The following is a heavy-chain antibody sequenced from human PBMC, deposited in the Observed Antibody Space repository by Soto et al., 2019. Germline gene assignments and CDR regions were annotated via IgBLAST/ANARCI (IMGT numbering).Heavy chain of an antibody. J-gene: IGHJ6*02. CDR1: GFTFSSCS. D-gene: IGHD4-17*01. V-gene: IGHV3-21*01. CDR2: ISSSSSYI. Sequence: PGGSLRLSCAASGFTFSSCSMNWVRQAPGKGLEWVSSISSSSSYIYYADSVKGRFTISRDNAKNSLYLQMNSLRAEDTAVYYCARDRATVVTPYYYGMDVWGQGTTVTVSS. CDR3: ARDRATVVTPYYYGMDV.